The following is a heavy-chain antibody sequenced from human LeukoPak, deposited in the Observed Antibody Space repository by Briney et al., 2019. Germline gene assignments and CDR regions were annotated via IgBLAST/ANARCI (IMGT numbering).Heavy chain of an antibody. Sequence: SETLSLTCTVSGASISSYFWSWLRQPPGKGLEWIGYVYDSGSTNYNPSLKSRVTISVDTSKNHFSLKLSSVTAVDTAVYYCARYVAAGGFDYWGQGTLVTVSS. CDR1: GASISSYF. J-gene: IGHJ4*02. D-gene: IGHD2-15*01. CDR2: VYDSGST. CDR3: ARYVAAGGFDY. V-gene: IGHV4-59*01.